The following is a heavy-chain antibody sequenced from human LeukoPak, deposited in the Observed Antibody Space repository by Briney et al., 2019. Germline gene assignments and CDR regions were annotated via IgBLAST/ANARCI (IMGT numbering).Heavy chain of an antibody. CDR3: ARSLTPGIAVAGPFDY. V-gene: IGHV1-2*02. Sequence: ASVKVSCKASGYTFTGYYMHWVRQAPGQGLEWMGWINPNSGGTNYAQKFQGRVTMTRDTSISTAYMELSRLRSDDTAVYYCARSLTPGIAVAGPFDYWGQGTLVTVSS. CDR1: GYTFTGYY. CDR2: INPNSGGT. J-gene: IGHJ4*02. D-gene: IGHD6-19*01.